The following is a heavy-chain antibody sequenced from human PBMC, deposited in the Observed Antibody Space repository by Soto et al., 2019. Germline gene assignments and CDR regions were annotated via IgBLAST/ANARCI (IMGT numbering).Heavy chain of an antibody. CDR3: ARVAVAAAGRPAFDY. V-gene: IGHV3-21*01. CDR1: GFTFSSYS. Sequence: GGSLRLSCAASGFTFSSYSMNWVRQAPGKGLEWVSSISSSSSYIYYADSVKGRFTISRDNAKNSLYLQMNSLRAEDTAVYYCARVAVAAAGRPAFDYWGQGTLVTVSS. J-gene: IGHJ4*02. D-gene: IGHD6-13*01. CDR2: ISSSSSYI.